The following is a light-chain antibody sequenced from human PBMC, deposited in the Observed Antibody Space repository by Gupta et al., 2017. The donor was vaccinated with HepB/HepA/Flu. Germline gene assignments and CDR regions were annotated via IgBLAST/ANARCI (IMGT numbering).Light chain of an antibody. CDR2: WAS. V-gene: IGKV4-1*01. CDR3: QQDDQTPFA. J-gene: IGKJ3*01. CDR1: QSVLSSSNNKNY. Sequence: IVMTPSPASLAVSLGERATINCKSSQSVLSSSNNKNYLAWYQQKPGQPPKLLFYWASTRESGVPDRFSGRGSGTDFTLIISSLQAEDVAVYYCQQDDQTPFAFGHGTKVDIK.